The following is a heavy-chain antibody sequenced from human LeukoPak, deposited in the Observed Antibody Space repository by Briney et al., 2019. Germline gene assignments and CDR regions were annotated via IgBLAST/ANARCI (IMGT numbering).Heavy chain of an antibody. Sequence: PSETLSLTCAVYGGSFSGYYWSWIRQPPGKGLEWIGYIYHSGSTYYNPSLKSRVTISVDRSKNQFSLKLSSVTAADTAVYYCAASTAATVTRGGNFDYWGQGTLVTVSS. V-gene: IGHV4-34*01. J-gene: IGHJ4*02. D-gene: IGHD4-17*01. CDR2: IYHSGST. CDR1: GGSFSGYY. CDR3: AASTAATVTRGGNFDY.